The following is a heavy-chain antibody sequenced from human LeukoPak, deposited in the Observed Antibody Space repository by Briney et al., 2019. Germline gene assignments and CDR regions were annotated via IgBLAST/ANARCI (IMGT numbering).Heavy chain of an antibody. CDR1: GFTFSSYAMH. D-gene: IGHD4-17*01. Sequence: LRLSCAASGFTFSSYAMHWVRQPPGKGLEWIGYIYYSGSTYYNPSLKSRVTISVDTSKNQFSLKLTSVTAADTAVYYCARETLTISRWFDPWGQGTLVTVSS. CDR3: ARETLTISRWFDP. V-gene: IGHV4-30-4*01. J-gene: IGHJ5*02. CDR2: IYYSGST.